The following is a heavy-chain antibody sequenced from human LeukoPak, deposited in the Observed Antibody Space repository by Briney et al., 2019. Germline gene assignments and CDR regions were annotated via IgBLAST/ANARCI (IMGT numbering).Heavy chain of an antibody. CDR2: INPNSGVT. D-gene: IGHD3-16*01. V-gene: IGHV1-2*02. CDR3: ARERSNGGLRLDF. J-gene: IGHJ4*02. Sequence: GASVTVSFKSSVYTFTDYYMHWVRQAPGQGLEWMGWINPNSGVTNYAQNFQGRVTMTRDTSISTAFMELTWLSSDDTAVYYCARERSNGGLRLDFWGQGTLVTASS. CDR1: VYTFTDYY.